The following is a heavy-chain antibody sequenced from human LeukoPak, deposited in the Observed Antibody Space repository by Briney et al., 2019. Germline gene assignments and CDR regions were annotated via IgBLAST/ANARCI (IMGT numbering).Heavy chain of an antibody. CDR1: GGSFSGYY. Sequence: SETLSLTCAVYGGSFSGYYRSWIRQPPGKGLEWIGEINHSGSTNYNPSLKSRVTISVDTSKNQFSLKLSSVTAADTAVYYCARGPPLVGGESGYFDYWGQGTLVTVSS. D-gene: IGHD1-26*01. V-gene: IGHV4-34*01. CDR2: INHSGST. CDR3: ARGPPLVGGESGYFDY. J-gene: IGHJ4*02.